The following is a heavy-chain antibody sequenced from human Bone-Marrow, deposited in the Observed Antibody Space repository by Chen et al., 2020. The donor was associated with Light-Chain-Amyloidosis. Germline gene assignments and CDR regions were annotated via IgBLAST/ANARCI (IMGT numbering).Heavy chain of an antibody. V-gene: IGHV3-23*01. CDR2: ISGNGATT. D-gene: IGHD3-16*01. CDR3: AKDALLSVSYRETT. CDR1: GFTFSHYA. J-gene: IGHJ5*02. Sequence: EVQLLESGGGLVQPGGSLTLPCAASGFTFSHYAMSWVRQAPGKGLEWISAISGNGATTFYADSLKGRFTISKDNSKNTLNLQMNSLRAEDSAVYYCAKDALLSVSYRETTWGQGTLVTVST.